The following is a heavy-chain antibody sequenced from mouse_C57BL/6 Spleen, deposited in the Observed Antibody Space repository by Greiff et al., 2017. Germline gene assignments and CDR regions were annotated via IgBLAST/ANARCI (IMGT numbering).Heavy chain of an antibody. CDR2: ISYDGSN. Sequence: VQLQQSGPGLVKPSQSLSLTCSVTGYSITSGYYWNWIRQFPGNKLEWMGYISYDGSNNYNPSLKNRISITRDTSKNQFFLKLNSLTTEDTATYYGARDYGSGGGSWFAYWGQGTLVTVSA. D-gene: IGHD1-1*01. CDR3: ARDYGSGGGSWFAY. V-gene: IGHV3-6*01. J-gene: IGHJ3*01. CDR1: GYSITSGYY.